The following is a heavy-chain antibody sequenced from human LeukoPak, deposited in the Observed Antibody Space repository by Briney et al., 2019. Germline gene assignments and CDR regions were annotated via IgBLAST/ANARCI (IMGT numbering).Heavy chain of an antibody. CDR1: GFTFSSYA. J-gene: IGHJ4*02. CDR2: ISGSGGST. D-gene: IGHD3-9*01. V-gene: IGHV3-23*01. CDR3: AKDGGDYDILFDYFDY. Sequence: GGSLRLSCAASGFTFSSYAMSWVRQAPGKGLEWVSAISGSGGSTYYADSVKGRFTISRDNSKNTLYLQMNSLRAEDAVVYYCAKDGGDYDILFDYFDYWGQGTLVTVSS.